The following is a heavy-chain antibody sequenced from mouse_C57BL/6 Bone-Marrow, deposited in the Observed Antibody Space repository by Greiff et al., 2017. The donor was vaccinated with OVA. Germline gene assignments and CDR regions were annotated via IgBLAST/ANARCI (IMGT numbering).Heavy chain of an antibody. CDR1: GFSFSSYG. D-gene: IGHD2-12*01. J-gene: IGHJ2*01. Sequence: EVMLVESGRDLVQPGGSLNLSCAASGFSFSSYGVSWVRQTLAKRLVWVATISSGGSCTYYTDSVKGRFPISRYNAKNTLYLQMISLKSEDTSMYYSTRHEDYCSFFDYWGQGTTLTVSS. V-gene: IGHV5-6*01. CDR2: ISSGGSCT. CDR3: TRHEDYCSFFDY.